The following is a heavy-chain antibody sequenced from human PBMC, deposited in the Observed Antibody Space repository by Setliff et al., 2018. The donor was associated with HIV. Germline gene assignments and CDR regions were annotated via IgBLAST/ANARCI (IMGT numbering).Heavy chain of an antibody. CDR2: INGYNVNT. J-gene: IGHJ3*02. D-gene: IGHD2-15*01. CDR1: GYTFTNFA. CDR3: ARIRAAALLNAFDI. V-gene: IGHV1-18*01. Sequence: ASVKVSCKTSGYTFTNFAISWVRQAPGQGLEWMGWINGYNVNTNYAQNFQGRVTMTTDTTSSTAYMELRSLRSDDTAMYYCARIRAAALLNAFDIWGQGTMVTVSS.